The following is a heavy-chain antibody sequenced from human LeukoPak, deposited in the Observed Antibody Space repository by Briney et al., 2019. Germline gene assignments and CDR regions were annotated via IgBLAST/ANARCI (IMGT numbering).Heavy chain of an antibody. V-gene: IGHV1-18*01. Sequence: GASVKVSCKASGYTFTSYGISWVRQAPGQGLEWIGWISAYNGNTNYAQKLQGRVTMTTDTSTSTAYMELRSLRSDDTAVYYCARDIEEGSSSWYKRYYFDYWGPGALVTVSS. J-gene: IGHJ4*02. CDR3: ARDIEEGSSSWYKRYYFDY. CDR2: ISAYNGNT. D-gene: IGHD6-13*01. CDR1: GYTFTSYG.